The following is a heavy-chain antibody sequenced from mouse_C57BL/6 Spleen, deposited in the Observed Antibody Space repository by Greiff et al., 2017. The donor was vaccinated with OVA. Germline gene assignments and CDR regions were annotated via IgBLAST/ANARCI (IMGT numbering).Heavy chain of an antibody. CDR3: ARDGHFDN. V-gene: IGHV1-55*01. CDR2: IYPGSGST. J-gene: IGHJ2*01. CDR1: GYTFTSYW. D-gene: IGHD2-3*01. Sequence: VQLQQSGAELVKPGASVKMSCKASGYTFTSYWITWVKQRPGHGLEWIGDIYPGSGSTNYNEKFKSKATLTVETSSSTAYMQLSSLTSEYSAVYYCARDGHFDNWGKGTTLTVSS.